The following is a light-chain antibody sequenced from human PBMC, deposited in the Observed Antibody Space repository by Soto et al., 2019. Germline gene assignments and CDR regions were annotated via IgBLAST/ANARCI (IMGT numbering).Light chain of an antibody. J-gene: IGKJ1*01. V-gene: IGKV1-5*03. Sequence: FQMPRSPATLSPSVGDRVTITCRASQTIRSWLAWYQQNPGKAPKLLIYKASTLNSGVPSRFSGSGSGTEFTLTISSLQPDDFATYYCQHYNSYSEAFGQGTKVDIK. CDR3: QHYNSYSEA. CDR1: QTIRSW. CDR2: KAS.